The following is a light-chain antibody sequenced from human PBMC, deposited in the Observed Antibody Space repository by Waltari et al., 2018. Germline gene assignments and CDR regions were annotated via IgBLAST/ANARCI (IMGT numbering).Light chain of an antibody. V-gene: IGKV1-12*01. Sequence: DIQMTQSPSSLSASVGDRVTITCRASQGISSWLAWYQQKPGKAPKLLIYKASSLQSGVPSRFIGSGSWTDFTLTIISLQPEYFATYYCQHYNSAPYSFGHGTKVEIK. CDR1: QGISSW. CDR3: QHYNSAPYS. CDR2: KAS. J-gene: IGKJ2*03.